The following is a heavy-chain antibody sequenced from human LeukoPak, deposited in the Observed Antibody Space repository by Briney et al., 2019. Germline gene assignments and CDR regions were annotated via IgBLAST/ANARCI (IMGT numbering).Heavy chain of an antibody. CDR2: INHSGST. V-gene: IGHV4-34*01. J-gene: IGHJ4*02. Sequence: SETLSLTCAVYGGSFSGYYWSWIRQPPGKGLEWIGEINHSGSTNYNPSLKSRVTISVDTSKNQFSLKLSSVTAADTAVYYCARVGRGVSLGFNSGSYSFIGYYFDYWGQGTLVTVSS. D-gene: IGHD1-26*01. CDR1: GGSFSGYY. CDR3: ARVGRGVSLGFNSGSYSFIGYYFDY.